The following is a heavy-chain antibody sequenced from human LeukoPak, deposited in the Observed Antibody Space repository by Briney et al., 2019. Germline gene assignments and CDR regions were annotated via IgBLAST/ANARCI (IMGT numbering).Heavy chain of an antibody. CDR1: GYTFTGYY. CDR2: INPNSGGT. Sequence: ASVKVSCKASGYTFTGYYLHWVRQAPGQGLEWMGWINPNSGGTNYAQKFQGRVTMTRDTSISTAYMELSRLRSDDTAVYYCARAIYGDYGGGFDYWGQGTLVTVSS. J-gene: IGHJ4*02. D-gene: IGHD4-17*01. V-gene: IGHV1-2*02. CDR3: ARAIYGDYGGGFDY.